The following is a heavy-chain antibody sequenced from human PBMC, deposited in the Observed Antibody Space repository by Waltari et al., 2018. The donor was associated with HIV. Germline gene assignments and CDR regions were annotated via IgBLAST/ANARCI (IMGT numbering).Heavy chain of an antibody. CDR1: GYTFTAYI. Sequence: QVQLVQSGADVKKPGASVIVSCRASGYTFTAYIFHWVRQAPGQGLEWMGRINPSTGATDYAQKFQGAVTMTGDTSINTAYMQLSRLMSDHTAIYYCARGPRITMFQGVGTPFDSWGQGTLVIVSS. J-gene: IGHJ4*02. V-gene: IGHV1-2*06. CDR2: INPSTGAT. D-gene: IGHD3-10*01. CDR3: ARGPRITMFQGVGTPFDS.